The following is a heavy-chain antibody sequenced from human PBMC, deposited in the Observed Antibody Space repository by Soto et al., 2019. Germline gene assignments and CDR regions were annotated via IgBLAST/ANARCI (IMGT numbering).Heavy chain of an antibody. CDR2: IIPIFGTA. CDR1: GGTFSSYA. J-gene: IGHJ4*02. V-gene: IGHV1-69*13. Sequence: GASVQVSCKASGGTFSSYAISWVRQAPGQGLEWMGGIIPIFGTANYAQKFQGRGKITADESTSTAYMELSSLRSEDTAVYYCARGAYYDSSGLIDYWGQGTLVTVSS. CDR3: ARGAYYDSSGLIDY. D-gene: IGHD3-22*01.